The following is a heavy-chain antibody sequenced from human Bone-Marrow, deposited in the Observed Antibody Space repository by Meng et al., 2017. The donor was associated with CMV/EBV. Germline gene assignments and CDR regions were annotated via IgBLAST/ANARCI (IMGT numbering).Heavy chain of an antibody. V-gene: IGHV3-11*05. D-gene: IGHD5-12*01. CDR2: ISSSSSYT. CDR3: ARGKDIVATIEENWFDP. Sequence: QVQLGESGGGVVKSGGSLRLSCGASGFTFSDYYMSWIRQAPGKGLEWVSYISSSSSYTNYADSVKGRFTISRDNAKNSLYLQMNSLRAEDTAVYYCARGKDIVATIEENWFDPWGQGTLVTVSS. CDR1: GFTFSDYY. J-gene: IGHJ5*02.